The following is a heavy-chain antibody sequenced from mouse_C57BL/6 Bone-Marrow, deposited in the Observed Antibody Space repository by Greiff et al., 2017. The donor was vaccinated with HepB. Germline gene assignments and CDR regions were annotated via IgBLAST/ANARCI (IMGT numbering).Heavy chain of an antibody. D-gene: IGHD1-1*01. V-gene: IGHV1-80*01. CDR3: ARNYGSSYEYFDV. CDR1: GYAFSSYW. Sequence: VQLQQSGAELVKPGASVKISCKASGYAFSSYWMNWVKQRPGKGLEWIGQIYPGDGDTNYNGKFKGKATLTADKSSSTAYMQLSSLTSEDSAVYFCARNYGSSYEYFDVWGTGTTVTVSS. CDR2: IYPGDGDT. J-gene: IGHJ1*03.